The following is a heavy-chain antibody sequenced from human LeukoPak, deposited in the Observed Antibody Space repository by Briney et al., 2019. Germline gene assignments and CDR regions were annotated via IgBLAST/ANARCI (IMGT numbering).Heavy chain of an antibody. D-gene: IGHD2-15*01. J-gene: IGHJ3*02. V-gene: IGHV1-24*01. CDR2: FDPEDGET. CDR1: GYTLTELS. Sequence: HRASLKVSCKVSGYTLTELSMHWVRQAPGKGLEWMGVFDPEDGETIYAHNVQGRVTMTEDTSTDTAYMELSSLRSEDTAGYYCVTTIVVVVDATRTDAFDIWGQGTMVTVSS. CDR3: VTTIVVVVDATRTDAFDI.